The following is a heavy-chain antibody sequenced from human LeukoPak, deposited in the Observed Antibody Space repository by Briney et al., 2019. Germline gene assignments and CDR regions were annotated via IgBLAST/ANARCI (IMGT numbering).Heavy chain of an antibody. D-gene: IGHD3-10*01. CDR3: ASYYYDSGTFYTKYFDS. Sequence: KSSETLSLTCTVSGGSITSSNYYWVWIRQPPGKGLEWIGAIYYSGSTYYNPSLKGRVTITVDASKNQFSLRLTSVTAADTAVYYCASYYYDSGTFYTKYFDSWGQGTVVIVSS. V-gene: IGHV4-39*01. CDR1: GGSITSSNYY. J-gene: IGHJ4*02. CDR2: IYYSGST.